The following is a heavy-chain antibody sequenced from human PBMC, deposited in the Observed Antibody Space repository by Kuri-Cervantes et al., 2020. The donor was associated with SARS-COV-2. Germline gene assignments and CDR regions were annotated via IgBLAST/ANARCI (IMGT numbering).Heavy chain of an antibody. CDR2: IRNKANGGTT. J-gene: IGHJ4*02. V-gene: IGHV3-71*01. D-gene: IGHD5-18*01. CDR1: GFTFSDYY. CDR3: AREIQLWKPIDY. Sequence: GGSLRLSCAASGFTFSDYYMSWVRQAPGKGLEWVGFIRNKANGGTTELTTSVKGRFTISRDDSKSITYLQMNSLRAEDTAVYYCAREIQLWKPIDYWGQGTLVTVSS.